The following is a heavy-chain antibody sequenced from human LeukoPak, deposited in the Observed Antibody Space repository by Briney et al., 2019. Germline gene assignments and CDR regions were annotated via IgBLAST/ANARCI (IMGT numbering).Heavy chain of an antibody. Sequence: GGSLRLSCAASGFTFSSYAMSWVRQAPGKGLEWVSAISGSGGSTYYADSVKGRFTISRDNSKNTLYLQMNSLRAEDTAVYYCAKETPYDSSGYYWRYYFDYWGQGTLVTVSS. D-gene: IGHD3-22*01. CDR2: ISGSGGST. V-gene: IGHV3-23*01. J-gene: IGHJ4*02. CDR1: GFTFSSYA. CDR3: AKETPYDSSGYYWRYYFDY.